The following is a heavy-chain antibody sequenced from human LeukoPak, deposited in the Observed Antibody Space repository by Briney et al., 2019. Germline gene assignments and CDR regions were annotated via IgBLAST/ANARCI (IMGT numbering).Heavy chain of an antibody. Sequence: TGRSLRLSCAVSGFTFNSHAMCWVRQAPGKGLEWVSSIDISGGSTYYADSVKGRFTISRDNSKNTLYLQMNSLRGEDTALYFCANEVRPNDYWGQGTLVTVSS. V-gene: IGHV3-23*01. CDR1: GFTFNSHA. CDR3: ANEVRPNDY. CDR2: IDISGGST. D-gene: IGHD4/OR15-4a*01. J-gene: IGHJ4*02.